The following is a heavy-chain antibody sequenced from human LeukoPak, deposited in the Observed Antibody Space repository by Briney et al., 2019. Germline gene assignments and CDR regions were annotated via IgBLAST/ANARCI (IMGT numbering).Heavy chain of an antibody. J-gene: IGHJ4*02. D-gene: IGHD3-3*01. CDR1: GFTFSSYS. CDR2: ISSSSSTI. V-gene: IGHV3-48*01. CDR3: AREMYYDFWSGYPAWDY. Sequence: GGSLRLSCAASGFTFSSYSMNWVRQAPGKGLEWVSYISSSSSTIYYADSVKGRFTISRDNAKNSLYLQMNSLRAEDTAVYYCAREMYYDFWSGYPAWDYWGQGALVTVSS.